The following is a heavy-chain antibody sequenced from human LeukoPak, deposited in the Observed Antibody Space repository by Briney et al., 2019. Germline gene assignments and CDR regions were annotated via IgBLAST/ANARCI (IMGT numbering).Heavy chain of an antibody. CDR2: IYSSGST. Sequence: SETLSLTCNVSGVSISSSSYYWGWIRQPPGKGLEWIGSIYSSGSTYYNSSLKSRVTISIDTSKNQVSLKMSSVTAADTAVYYCARRDDSSGYHKIFDYWGQGTLVTVSS. J-gene: IGHJ4*02. CDR3: ARRDDSSGYHKIFDY. V-gene: IGHV4-39*01. CDR1: GVSISSSSYY. D-gene: IGHD3-22*01.